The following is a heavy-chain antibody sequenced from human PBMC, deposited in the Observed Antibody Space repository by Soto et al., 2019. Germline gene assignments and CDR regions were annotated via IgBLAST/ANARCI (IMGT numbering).Heavy chain of an antibody. V-gene: IGHV5-51*01. Sequence: GESLKISCKGSGYRFTNYWIGWVRQMPGKGLEWMGIIYPGDSDTRYSPSFQGQVTISADKSINTAYLQWSSLKASDTAMYYCAGLAGYYDSSGPDASDYWGQGTLVTAPQ. CDR1: GYRFTNYW. J-gene: IGHJ4*02. CDR2: IYPGDSDT. CDR3: AGLAGYYDSSGPDASDY. D-gene: IGHD3-22*01.